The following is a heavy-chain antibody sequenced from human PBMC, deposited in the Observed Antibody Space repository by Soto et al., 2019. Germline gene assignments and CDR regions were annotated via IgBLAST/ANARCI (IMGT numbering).Heavy chain of an antibody. J-gene: IGHJ1*01. CDR2: ISGSGGST. CDR1: GFTFSSYA. Sequence: EVQLLESGGGLVQPGGSLRLSCAASGFTFSSYAMSWVRQAPGKGLEWVSAISGSGGSTYYADSVKGRFTISRDNSKNTLYLQMNSLRAEDTAVYYCVNFNSGSYPQSEYFQHWGQGTLVTVSS. CDR3: VNFNSGSYPQSEYFQH. D-gene: IGHD1-26*01. V-gene: IGHV3-23*01.